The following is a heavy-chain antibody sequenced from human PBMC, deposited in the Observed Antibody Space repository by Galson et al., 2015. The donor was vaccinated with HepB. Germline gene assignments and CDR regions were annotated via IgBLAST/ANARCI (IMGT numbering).Heavy chain of an antibody. CDR1: GFTFDDYA. D-gene: IGHD3-9*01. V-gene: IGHV3-9*01. CDR2: ISWNSGSI. CDR3: AKDMYVTDILTGWDAFDI. Sequence: SLRLSCAASGFTFDDYAMHWVRQAPGKGLEWVSGISWNSGSIGYADSVKGRFTISRDNAKNSLYLQMNSLRAEDTALYYCAKDMYVTDILTGWDAFDIWGQGTMVTVSS. J-gene: IGHJ3*02.